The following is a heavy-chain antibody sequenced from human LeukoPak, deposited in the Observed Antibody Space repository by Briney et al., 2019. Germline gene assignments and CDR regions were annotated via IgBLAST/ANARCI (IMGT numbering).Heavy chain of an antibody. CDR2: IISDGTTT. V-gene: IGHV3-74*01. CDR3: TRDWRNMAFDY. Sequence: PGGSLRLSCTASGFPLSNFWMHWVRQVPGKGLVGVSRIISDGTTTSYADSVKGRFTISRDNAKNTLYLQMNSLRAEDTAVYYCTRDWRNMAFDYCGQGTLVTVSS. CDR1: GFPLSNFW. J-gene: IGHJ4*02. D-gene: IGHD2/OR15-2a*01.